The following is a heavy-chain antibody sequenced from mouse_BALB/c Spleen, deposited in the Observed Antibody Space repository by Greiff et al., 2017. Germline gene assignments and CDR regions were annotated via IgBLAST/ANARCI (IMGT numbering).Heavy chain of an antibody. J-gene: IGHJ3*01. D-gene: IGHD2-4*01. CDR1: GFNIKDTY. V-gene: IGHV14-3*02. Sequence: VQLKESGAELVKPGASVKLSCTASGFNIKDTYMHWVKQRPEQGLEWIGRIDPANGNTKYDPKFQGKATITADTSSNTAYLQLSSLTSEDTAVYYCAAYDYDAGFAYWGQGTLVTVSA. CDR2: IDPANGNT. CDR3: AAYDYDAGFAY.